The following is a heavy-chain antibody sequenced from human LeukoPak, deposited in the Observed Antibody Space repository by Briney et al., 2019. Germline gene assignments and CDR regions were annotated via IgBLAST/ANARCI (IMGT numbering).Heavy chain of an antibody. J-gene: IGHJ4*02. CDR2: VYSGGTT. V-gene: IGHV3-53*01. D-gene: IGHD4-17*01. CDR1: GFTVSNNY. Sequence: GGSLRLSCAASGFTVSNNYMSWVRQAPGKGLEWVSTVYSGGTTYYADSVKGRFTISRDSSKNTLYLQMNSLRAEDTAVYYCARGHDYAPTFDFWGQGTLVTVSS. CDR3: ARGHDYAPTFDF.